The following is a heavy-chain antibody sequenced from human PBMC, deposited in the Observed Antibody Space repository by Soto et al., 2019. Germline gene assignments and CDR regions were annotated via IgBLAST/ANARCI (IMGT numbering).Heavy chain of an antibody. CDR2: INDSGNI. D-gene: IGHD3-10*01. Sequence: QVQLQQWGAGLLKPSETLSLTCAVYGGSFSGYQWSWIRQTPGKGLEWIGEINDSGNINYNPSLKSRITILVDTAKKQISLKLSSVTVADTAVYYCAIGLIVWFGELSRRGGYYYYMDVWGKGTTVTVSS. CDR3: AIGLIVWFGELSRRGGYYYYMDV. V-gene: IGHV4-34*01. J-gene: IGHJ6*03. CDR1: GGSFSGYQ.